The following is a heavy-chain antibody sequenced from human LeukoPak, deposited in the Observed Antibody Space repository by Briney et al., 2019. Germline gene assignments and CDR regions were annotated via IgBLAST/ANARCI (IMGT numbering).Heavy chain of an antibody. D-gene: IGHD5-18*01. J-gene: IGHJ4*02. CDR1: GFTFSSYG. V-gene: IGHV3-30*03. Sequence: PGGSPGLSCAASGFTFSSYGMHWVRQAPGKGLEWVAVISYDGSNKYYADSVKGRFTISRDNSKNTLYLQMNSLRAEDTAVYYCAIDYGDTANDYSGQGTLVTVSS. CDR2: ISYDGSNK. CDR3: AIDYGDTANDY.